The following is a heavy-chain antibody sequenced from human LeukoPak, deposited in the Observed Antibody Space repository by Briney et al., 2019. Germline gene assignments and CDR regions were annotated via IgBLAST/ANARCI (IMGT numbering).Heavy chain of an antibody. D-gene: IGHD3-10*01. CDR3: ARGGVDHYGSGTYYLMYYFDH. CDR2: ISGSGGAT. CDR1: GFTFNTYG. J-gene: IGHJ4*02. Sequence: GGSLRLSCAASGFTFNTYGMSWVRQAPGKGLEWVSGISGSGGATYYADSVKGRFTISRDDPHNTLYLQTNSLRAEDTAVYFCARGGVDHYGSGTYYLMYYFDHWGQGALVTVSS. V-gene: IGHV3-23*01.